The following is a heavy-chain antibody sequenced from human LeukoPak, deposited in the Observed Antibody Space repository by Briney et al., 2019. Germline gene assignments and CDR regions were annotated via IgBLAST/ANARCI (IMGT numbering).Heavy chain of an antibody. D-gene: IGHD2-2*01. CDR2: IYTSGST. V-gene: IGHV4-4*07. J-gene: IGHJ5*02. CDR1: GGSISSYY. CDR3: ARDLGSSTSQNWFDP. Sequence: SETLSLTCTVSGGSISSYYWSWIRQPAGKGLEWIGRIYTSGSTNYNPSLKSRVTMSVDTSKNQFSLKLSSVTAADTAVYYCARDLGSSTSQNWFDPWGQGTLVTVSS.